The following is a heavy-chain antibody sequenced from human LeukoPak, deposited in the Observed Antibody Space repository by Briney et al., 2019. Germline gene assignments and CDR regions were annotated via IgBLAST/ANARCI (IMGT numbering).Heavy chain of an antibody. D-gene: IGHD4-17*01. Sequence: ASVKVSCKASGYTFTSYDINWVRQATGQGLEWMGWMNPNSGNTGYAQKFRGRVTITRNTSISTAYMELSSLRAEDTAVYYCARAPPTTVTTMEGAFDIWGQGTMVTVSS. CDR3: ARAPPTTVTTMEGAFDI. CDR1: GYTFTSYD. V-gene: IGHV1-8*01. CDR2: MNPNSGNT. J-gene: IGHJ3*02.